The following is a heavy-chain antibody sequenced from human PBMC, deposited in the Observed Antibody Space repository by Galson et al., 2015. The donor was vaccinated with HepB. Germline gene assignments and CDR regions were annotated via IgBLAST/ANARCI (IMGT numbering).Heavy chain of an antibody. D-gene: IGHD2-2*01. CDR2: IYYSGST. Sequence: ETLSLTCTVSGGSISSSSYYWGWIRQPPGKGLEWIGSIYYSGSTYYNPSLKSRVTISVDTSKNQFSLKLSSVTAADTAVYYCARDVSSSTSRYEDDAFDIWGQGTMVTVSS. CDR3: ARDVSSSTSRYEDDAFDI. CDR1: GGSISSSSYY. J-gene: IGHJ3*02. V-gene: IGHV4-39*07.